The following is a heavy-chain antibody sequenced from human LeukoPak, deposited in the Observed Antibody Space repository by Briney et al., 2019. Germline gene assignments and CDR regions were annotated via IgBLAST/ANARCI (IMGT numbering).Heavy chain of an antibody. CDR2: IKSDGSTT. J-gene: IGHJ4*02. Sequence: PGGSLRLSCAASGFTFSSYWMHWVRQAPGKGLVWVAHIKSDGSTTTYADSVKGRFTISRDNAKNTLFLQMNSLRVEDTAIYYCAREDSSLELFGFLYWGQGTLVTVSS. CDR1: GFTFSSYW. V-gene: IGHV3-74*01. D-gene: IGHD6-13*01. CDR3: AREDSSLELFGFLY.